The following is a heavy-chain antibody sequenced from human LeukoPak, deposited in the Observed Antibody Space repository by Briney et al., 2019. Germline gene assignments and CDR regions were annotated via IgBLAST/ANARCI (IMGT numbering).Heavy chain of an antibody. CDR3: ARASMGGVDY. J-gene: IGHJ4*02. CDR2: INPNSGAT. Sequence: ASVKVSCKTSGYTFTGYYMHWVRQAPGQGLECMGWINPNSGATNYAQKFQGRVTMTRDTSISTAYMEMSRLTSDDTAVYYCARASMGGVDYWGQGTLITVSS. CDR1: GYTFTGYY. D-gene: IGHD2/OR15-2a*01. V-gene: IGHV1-2*02.